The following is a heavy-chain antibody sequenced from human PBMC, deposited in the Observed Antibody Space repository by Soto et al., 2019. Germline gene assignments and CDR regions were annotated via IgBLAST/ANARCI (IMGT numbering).Heavy chain of an antibody. CDR3: TRDYGDDFDY. Sequence: GGSLRLSCAASGFTFSSYWMHWVRQAPGKGLVWVSRKNSDGSSTSYADSGKGRFTISRDNAKNTLYLQMNSRRAEYTAVYYCTRDYGDDFDYWGQGTLVTVSS. D-gene: IGHD4-17*01. V-gene: IGHV3-74*01. J-gene: IGHJ4*02. CDR2: KNSDGSST. CDR1: GFTFSSYW.